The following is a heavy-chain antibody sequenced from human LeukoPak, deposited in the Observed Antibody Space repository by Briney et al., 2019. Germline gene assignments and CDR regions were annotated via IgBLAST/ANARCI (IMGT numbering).Heavy chain of an antibody. Sequence: SETLSLTCTVSGGSTNNYYWTWIRQPPGKGLEWIGNIYNSGNTNYNPSLKSRVTISIDTSKNQFSLKVISVTAADTAIYYCARETSGSYHVDYWGQGTLVTVSS. CDR2: IYNSGNT. V-gene: IGHV4-59*01. CDR1: GGSTNNYY. CDR3: ARETSGSYHVDY. J-gene: IGHJ4*02. D-gene: IGHD1-26*01.